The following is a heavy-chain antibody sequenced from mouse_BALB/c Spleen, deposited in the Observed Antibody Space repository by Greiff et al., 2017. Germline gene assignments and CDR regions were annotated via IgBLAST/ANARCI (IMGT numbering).Heavy chain of an antibody. J-gene: IGHJ1*01. D-gene: IGHD1-1*01. Sequence: EVQLQQSGPSLVKPSQTLSLTCSVTGDSITSGYWNWIRKFPGNKLEYMGYISYSGSTYYNPSLKSRISITRDTSKNQYYLQLNSVTTEDTATYYCANYYYGSRGWYFDVWGAGTTVTVSS. CDR2: ISYSGST. CDR1: GDSITSGY. CDR3: ANYYYGSRGWYFDV. V-gene: IGHV3-8*02.